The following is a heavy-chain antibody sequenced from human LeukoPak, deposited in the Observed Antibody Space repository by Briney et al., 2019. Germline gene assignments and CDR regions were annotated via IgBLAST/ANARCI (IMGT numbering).Heavy chain of an antibody. CDR1: GFTFSSYE. Sequence: PGGSLRLSCAASGFTFSSYEMNWVRQAPGKGLEWVSYISSSGSTIYYADSVKGRFTISRDNAKNSLYLQMNSLRAEDTAVYYCARGLYYNNFDQHWGQGTLVTVSS. CDR3: ARGLYYNNFDQH. D-gene: IGHD4-11*01. J-gene: IGHJ1*01. CDR2: ISSSGSTI. V-gene: IGHV3-48*03.